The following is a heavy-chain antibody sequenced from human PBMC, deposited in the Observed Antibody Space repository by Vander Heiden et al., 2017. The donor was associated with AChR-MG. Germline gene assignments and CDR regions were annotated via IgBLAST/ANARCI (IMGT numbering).Heavy chain of an antibody. CDR3: ATDPSSGWPKEDAFDI. V-gene: IGHV1-24*01. D-gene: IGHD6-19*01. J-gene: IGHJ3*02. Sequence: QVQLVQSGAEVKKPGASVKVSCQVSGYTLTELSMHWVRQAPGKGLEWMGGFDPEDGETIYAQKFQGRVTMTEDTSTDTAYMELSSLRSEDTAVYYCATDPSSGWPKEDAFDIWGQGTMVTVSS. CDR2: FDPEDGET. CDR1: GYTLTELS.